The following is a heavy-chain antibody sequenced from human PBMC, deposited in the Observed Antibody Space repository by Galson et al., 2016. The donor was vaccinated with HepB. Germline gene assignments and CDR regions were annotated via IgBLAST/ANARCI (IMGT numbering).Heavy chain of an antibody. CDR3: ARWQSGCPVN. V-gene: IGHV3-72*01. D-gene: IGHD1-26*01. CDR2: SKNKANGYTT. Sequence: SLRLSCAASGFIFSDHYMDWVRQAPGKGLEWLGRSKNKANGYTTEYAASVEGRFTISRDDSNKSLYLQMNSLKIEDTAVYYCARWQSGCPVNWGQGTLVTVSS. CDR1: GFIFSDHY. J-gene: IGHJ4*02.